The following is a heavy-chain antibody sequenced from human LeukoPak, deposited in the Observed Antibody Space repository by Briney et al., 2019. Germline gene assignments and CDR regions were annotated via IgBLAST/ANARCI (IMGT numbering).Heavy chain of an antibody. CDR1: GYTFTSYY. J-gene: IGHJ3*02. CDR3: ARDPGYSSGWYFDGDAFDI. D-gene: IGHD6-19*01. CDR2: INPSGGST. Sequence: GASVKVSCKASGYTFTSYYMHWVRQAPGQGLEWMGIINPSGGSTSYAQKFRGRVTMTRDTSTSTVYMELSSLRSEDTAVYYCARDPGYSSGWYFDGDAFDIWGQGTMVTVSS. V-gene: IGHV1-46*01.